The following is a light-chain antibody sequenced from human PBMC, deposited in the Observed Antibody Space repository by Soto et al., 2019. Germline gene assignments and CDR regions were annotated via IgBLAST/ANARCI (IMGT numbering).Light chain of an antibody. CDR2: GAS. V-gene: IGKV3-20*01. CDR3: QQYGNSPRYT. J-gene: IGKJ2*01. Sequence: EIVLTQSPGTLSLSPGERATLSCRASQSVSSNYLAWYQHKPGQAPRLLIYGASSRATGIPDRFSGSGSGTDFTLNISRLEPEDFAVYYCQQYGNSPRYTFGQGTKLEIK. CDR1: QSVSSNY.